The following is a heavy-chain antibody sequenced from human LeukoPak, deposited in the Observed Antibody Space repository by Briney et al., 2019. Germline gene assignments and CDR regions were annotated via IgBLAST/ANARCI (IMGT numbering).Heavy chain of an antibody. D-gene: IGHD3-10*02. CDR2: IKQDGSEK. CDR1: GFTFSSYW. J-gene: IGHJ4*02. CDR3: AGGGMFRYPFDH. Sequence: PGGSLRLSCAASGFTFSSYWMSWVRQAPGKGLEWVANIKQDGSEKYYVDSVKGRFTISRDNAKNSLYLQMNSLRAEDTAVYYCAGGGMFRYPFDHWDQGPLVTVSS. V-gene: IGHV3-7*01.